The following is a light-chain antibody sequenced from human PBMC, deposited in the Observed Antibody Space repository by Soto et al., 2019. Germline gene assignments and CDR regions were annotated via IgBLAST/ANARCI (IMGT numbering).Light chain of an antibody. CDR2: AAS. CDR1: QGISSY. V-gene: IGKV1-9*01. Sequence: DIQLTHSPSFLSASVGDRVTITCRASQGISSYLAWYQQKPGKAPKLLIYAASTLQSGVPSRFSGSGSGTEFTLTISSLQPEDFATYYCQKLNSYPPTFGQGTRREIK. CDR3: QKLNSYPPT. J-gene: IGKJ5*01.